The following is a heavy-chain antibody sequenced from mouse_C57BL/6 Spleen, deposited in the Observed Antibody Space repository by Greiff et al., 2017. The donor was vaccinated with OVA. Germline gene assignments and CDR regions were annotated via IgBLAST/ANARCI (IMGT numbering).Heavy chain of an antibody. V-gene: IGHV1-82*01. J-gene: IGHJ4*01. Sequence: QVQLQQSGPELVKPGASVKISCKASGYAFSSSWMNWVKQRPGKGLEWIGRIYPGDGDTNYNGKFKGKATLTADKSSSTAYMQLSSLTSEDSAVYFCARGGTFYAMDYWGQGTSVTVSS. CDR1: GYAFSSSW. D-gene: IGHD2-14*01. CDR3: ARGGTFYAMDY. CDR2: IYPGDGDT.